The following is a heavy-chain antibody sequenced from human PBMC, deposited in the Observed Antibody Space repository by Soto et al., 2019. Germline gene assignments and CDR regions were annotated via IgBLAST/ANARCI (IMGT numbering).Heavy chain of an antibody. J-gene: IGHJ6*02. V-gene: IGHV4-34*01. CDR3: ASRITMVRGVIYGMDV. CDR1: GGSFSGYY. CDR2: INHSGST. Sequence: QVQLQQWGAGLLKPSETLSLTCAVYGGSFSGYYWSWIRQPPGKGLEWIGEINHSGSTNYNPSLKRRVTISVDTSKNQFSLKLSSVPAADTAVYYCASRITMVRGVIYGMDVWGQGTTVTVSS. D-gene: IGHD3-10*01.